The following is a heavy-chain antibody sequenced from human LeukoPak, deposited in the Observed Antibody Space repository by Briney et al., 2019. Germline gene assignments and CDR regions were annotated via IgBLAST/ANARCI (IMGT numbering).Heavy chain of an antibody. J-gene: IGHJ4*02. Sequence: PSETLSLTCTVSGGSISSGDYYWSWIRQPPGKGLEWIGYIYYSGSTYYNPSLKSRVTISVDTSKNQFSLKLSSVTAADTAVYYCARVEASSGYLTFDYWGQGTLVTVSS. V-gene: IGHV4-30-4*08. D-gene: IGHD3-22*01. CDR3: ARVEASSGYLTFDY. CDR1: GGSISSGDYY. CDR2: IYYSGST.